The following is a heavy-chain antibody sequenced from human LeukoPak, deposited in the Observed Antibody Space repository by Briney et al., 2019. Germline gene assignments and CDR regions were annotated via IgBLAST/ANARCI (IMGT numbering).Heavy chain of an antibody. CDR2: INQDGSEK. V-gene: IGHV3-7*01. Sequence: TGGSLRLSCEVSGFISRTYWMDWVRQAPGRGLEWVANINQDGSEKYFVDSVRGRFTIFRDNAKNTLYLQMNSLRAEDTAVYYCSRALEVWGKGTTVTVSS. CDR1: GFISRTYW. J-gene: IGHJ6*04. CDR3: SRALEV.